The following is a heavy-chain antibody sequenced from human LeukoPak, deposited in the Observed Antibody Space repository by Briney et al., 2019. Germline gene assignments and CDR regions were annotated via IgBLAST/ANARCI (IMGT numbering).Heavy chain of an antibody. V-gene: IGHV1-46*01. J-gene: IGHJ4*02. CDR1: RYTFTSYY. CDR2: INPSGGST. Sequence: GASVKVSCKASRYTFTSYYMHWVRQAPGQGLEWMGIINPSGGSTSYAQKFQGRVTMTRDTSTSTVYMELSSLRSEDTAVYYCARDPNGGLHDSYFDYWGQGTLVTVSS. D-gene: IGHD4-23*01. CDR3: ARDPNGGLHDSYFDY.